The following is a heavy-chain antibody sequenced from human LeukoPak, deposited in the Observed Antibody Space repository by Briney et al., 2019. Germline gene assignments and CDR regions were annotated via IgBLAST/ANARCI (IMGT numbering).Heavy chain of an antibody. J-gene: IGHJ6*03. D-gene: IGHD1-26*01. CDR3: ARDPGATVSYYMDV. CDR1: GYTFSGTGWY. Sequence: ASVKVSCKASGYTFSGTGWYLYWLRQAPGQGLECMGWIHPNNGDTAYAQKFQGRVTVTRDTSISTAYMELSRLRSDDTAVYYCARDPGATVSYYMDVWGKGTTVTVSS. CDR2: IHPNNGDT. V-gene: IGHV1-2*02.